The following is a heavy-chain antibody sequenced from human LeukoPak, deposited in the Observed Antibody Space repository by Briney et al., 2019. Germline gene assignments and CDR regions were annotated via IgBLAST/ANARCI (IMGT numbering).Heavy chain of an antibody. D-gene: IGHD3-10*01. Sequence: GGSLRLSCVVSGFTLSSYAMSWVRQAPGKGLEWVSFISSSSSYIYYADSVKGRFTISRDNAKNSLYLQMNSLRAEDTAVYYCARGGGSAASGSQVRVDYMDVWGKGTTVTVSS. CDR3: ARGGGSAASGSQVRVDYMDV. CDR2: ISSSSSYI. V-gene: IGHV3-21*01. J-gene: IGHJ6*03. CDR1: GFTLSSYA.